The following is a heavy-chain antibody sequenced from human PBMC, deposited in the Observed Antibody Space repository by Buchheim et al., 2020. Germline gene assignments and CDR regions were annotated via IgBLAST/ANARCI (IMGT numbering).Heavy chain of an antibody. J-gene: IGHJ5*02. V-gene: IGHV4-39*01. CDR2: IYYSGST. Sequence: QLQLQESGPGLVKPSETLSLTCTVSGGSISSSSYYWGWIRQPPGKGLEWIGSIYYSGSTYYNPSLKSRVTISVDTSKNQFSLKLSSVTAADTAVYYCARPRAEFGDFWSGNKIGNWFDPWGQGTL. CDR3: ARPRAEFGDFWSGNKIGNWFDP. D-gene: IGHD3-3*01. CDR1: GGSISSSSYY.